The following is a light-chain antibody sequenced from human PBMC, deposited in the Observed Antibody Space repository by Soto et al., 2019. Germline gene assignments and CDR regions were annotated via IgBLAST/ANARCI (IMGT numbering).Light chain of an antibody. V-gene: IGKV3-20*01. CDR2: SAS. CDR3: QLYGFSPRWT. CDR1: QSVSSS. J-gene: IGKJ1*01. Sequence: EIVLIQSPATLSLSPGERATLSCRASQSVSSSLAWYQQNPGQAPRLLVYSASTRATGIPDRFSGSGSGTDFTLTISRLEPEDSAVYYCQLYGFSPRWTFGQGTKVEIK.